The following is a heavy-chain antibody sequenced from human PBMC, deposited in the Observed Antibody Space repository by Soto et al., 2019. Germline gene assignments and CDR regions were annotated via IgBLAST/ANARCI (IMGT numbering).Heavy chain of an antibody. CDR3: ARERSAAGTGWFEP. V-gene: IGHV1-8*01. J-gene: IGHJ5*02. D-gene: IGHD6-13*01. CDR1: GYTFTSYD. Sequence: QVQLVQSGAEVKKSGASVKVSCKASGYTFTSYDINWVRQATGQGLEWMGWMNPNSGNTGYAQKFQGRVTMTRNTSISTAYMELSSRRYEDTAVYYCARERSAAGTGWFEPWGQGTLVTVSS. CDR2: MNPNSGNT.